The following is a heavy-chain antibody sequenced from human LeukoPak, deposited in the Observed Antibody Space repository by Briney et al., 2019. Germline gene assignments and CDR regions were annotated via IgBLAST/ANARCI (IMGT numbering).Heavy chain of an antibody. V-gene: IGHV4-59*08. CDR3: ARNRGYSYGYPFDY. CDR1: GGSISSYY. D-gene: IGHD5-18*01. J-gene: IGHJ4*02. Sequence: PSETLSLTCTVSGGSISSYYWSWIRQPPGKGLEWIGYIYYSGSTNYNPSLKSRVTISVDTSKNQFSLKLSSVTAADTAVYYCARNRGYSYGYPFDYWGQGTLSPSPQ. CDR2: IYYSGST.